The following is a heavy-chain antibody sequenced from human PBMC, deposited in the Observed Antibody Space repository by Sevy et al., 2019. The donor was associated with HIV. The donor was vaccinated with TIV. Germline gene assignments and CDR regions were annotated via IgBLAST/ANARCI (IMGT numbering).Heavy chain of an antibody. V-gene: IGHV4-38-2*01. CDR1: DYSISSGYY. J-gene: IGHJ4*02. CDR3: ARGGSIVTARVYFDH. Sequence: SETLSLTCGVSDYSISSGYYWGWIRQPPGKGLEWLGSIHHSGSIYYNPSLNSRVIISVDTSKNQFSLKLHSVTAADTAVYYCARGGSIVTARVYFDHWGQGVLVTVSS. D-gene: IGHD1-26*01. CDR2: IHHSGSI.